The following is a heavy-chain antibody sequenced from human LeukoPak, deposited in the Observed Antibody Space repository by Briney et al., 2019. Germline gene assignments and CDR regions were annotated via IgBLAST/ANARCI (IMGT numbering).Heavy chain of an antibody. CDR3: AKDMVATSFDY. CDR2: ISGSGGST. CDR1: GFTFSSYA. J-gene: IGHJ4*02. D-gene: IGHD5-12*01. V-gene: IGHV3-23*01. Sequence: GWSLRLSCAASGFTFSSYAMSWVRQAPGKGLEWVSAISGSGGSTYYADSVKGRFNTSRDNSKNTLYLQMNSLRAEDTAVYYCAKDMVATSFDYWGQGTLVTVSS.